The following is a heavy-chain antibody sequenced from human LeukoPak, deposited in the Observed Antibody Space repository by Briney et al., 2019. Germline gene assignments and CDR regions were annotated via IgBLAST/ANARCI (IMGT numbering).Heavy chain of an antibody. CDR1: GFTFSGSA. J-gene: IGHJ4*02. CDR2: IRSKANSYAT. D-gene: IGHD3-10*01. CDR3: TSLWFGESPLPELFDY. Sequence: PGGSLRLSCAASGFTFSGSAMHWVRQASGKGLEWVGRIRSKANSYATAYAASVKGRFTISRDDSKNTAYLQMNSLKTEDTAVYYCTSLWFGESPLPELFDYWGQGTLVTVSS. V-gene: IGHV3-73*01.